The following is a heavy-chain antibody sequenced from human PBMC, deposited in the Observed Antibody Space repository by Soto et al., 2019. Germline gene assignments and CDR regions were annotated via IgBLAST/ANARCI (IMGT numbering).Heavy chain of an antibody. D-gene: IGHD2-15*01. CDR1: GYSFTTYW. J-gene: IGHJ6*02. CDR2: IYPGDSDT. Sequence: GESLKISCKGSGYSFTTYWIVWVRQMPGKGLEWMGAIYPGDSDTRYSPSFEGQVTISADESISTAYLQWNSLKASDTAMYFCARNKGYCDSSSCYGMDVWGQGATVTVSS. CDR3: ARNKGYCDSSSCYGMDV. V-gene: IGHV5-51*01.